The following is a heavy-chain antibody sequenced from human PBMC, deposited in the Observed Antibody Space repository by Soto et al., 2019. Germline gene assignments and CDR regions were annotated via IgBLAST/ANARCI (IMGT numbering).Heavy chain of an antibody. J-gene: IGHJ5*02. CDR3: ARGHGVQLWLEMPGWFDP. CDR1: GGSISSYY. V-gene: IGHV4-59*01. CDR2: IYYSGST. Sequence: PSETLSLTCTVSGGSISSYYWSWIRQPPGKGLEWIGYIYYSGSTNYNPSLRSRVTISVDTSKNQFSLKLSSVTAADTAVYYCARGHGVQLWLEMPGWFDPWGQGTLVTVSS. D-gene: IGHD5-18*01.